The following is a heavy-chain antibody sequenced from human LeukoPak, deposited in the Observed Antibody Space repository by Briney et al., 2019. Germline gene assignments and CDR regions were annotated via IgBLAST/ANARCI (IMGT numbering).Heavy chain of an antibody. J-gene: IGHJ4*02. Sequence: SETLSLTCAVYGGSFSGYYWSWIRQPPGKGLEWIGEINHSGSTNYNPSLKSRVTISVDTSKNQFSLKLSSVTAADTAVYYCARVAYCTNGVCYDYFDYWDQGTLVTVSS. V-gene: IGHV4-34*01. CDR3: ARVAYCTNGVCYDYFDY. CDR1: GGSFSGYY. D-gene: IGHD2-8*01. CDR2: INHSGST.